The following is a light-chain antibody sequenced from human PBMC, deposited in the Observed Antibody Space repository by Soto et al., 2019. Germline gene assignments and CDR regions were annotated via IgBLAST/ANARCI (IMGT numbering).Light chain of an antibody. CDR2: DAS. CDR3: QQYDDWPET. Sequence: EKVMTQSPATLSVSPGERATLSCRASQSVSSNLAWYQQKPGQAPMLLIYDASTRATGIPARFSGSGSGTEFTLTISSLQSEDLAVYYCQQYDDWPETFGQGTKVEIK. CDR1: QSVSSN. V-gene: IGKV3-15*01. J-gene: IGKJ1*01.